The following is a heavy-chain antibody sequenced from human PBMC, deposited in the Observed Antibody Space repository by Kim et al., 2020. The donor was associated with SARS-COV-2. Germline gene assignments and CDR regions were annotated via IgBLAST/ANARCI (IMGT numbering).Heavy chain of an antibody. CDR1: GISVTSGSHY. CDR3: ASRKPQFSLIRGVSIDAFDI. CDR2: IYGSGTT. D-gene: IGHD3-10*01. Sequence: SETLSLTCSVSGISVTSGSHYWSWIRHHPGKGLEWIGFIYGSGTTHYNSSLRGRVNISMDTSRNHLSLKLRSVSTAGTAVYFCASRKPQFSLIRGVSIDAFDIWGQGTRVTISS. J-gene: IGHJ3*02. V-gene: IGHV4-31*03.